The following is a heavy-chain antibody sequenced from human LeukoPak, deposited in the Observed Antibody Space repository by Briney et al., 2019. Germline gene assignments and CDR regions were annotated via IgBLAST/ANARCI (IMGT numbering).Heavy chain of an antibody. CDR1: GFTFSSYA. V-gene: IGHV3-23*01. J-gene: IGHJ4*02. CDR3: AKTRGCCSGGSCYSDY. Sequence: PGGSLRLSCAASGFTFSSYAMSWVRQAPGKGLKCVSSISGSGDSAFYADSVKGRFTISRDNSKKTLYLQMNSLRAEDTAAYYCAKTRGCCSGGSCYSDYWGQGTLVTVSS. CDR2: ISGSGDSA. D-gene: IGHD2-15*01.